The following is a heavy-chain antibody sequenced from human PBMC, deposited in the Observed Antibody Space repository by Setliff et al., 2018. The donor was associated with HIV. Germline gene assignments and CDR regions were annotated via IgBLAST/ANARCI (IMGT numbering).Heavy chain of an antibody. Sequence: PSETLSLTCTVSGGSISSGSDYWSWIRQPAGKGLEWIGQIHVSGTTNYNPSLKSRVTISVDTSKNQFSLKLGSVTAADTAVYYCARLDYSNYYSYYIDVWGEGTMVTVSS. J-gene: IGHJ6*03. CDR3: ARLDYSNYYSYYIDV. V-gene: IGHV4-61*09. D-gene: IGHD4-4*01. CDR2: IHVSGTT. CDR1: GGSISSGSDY.